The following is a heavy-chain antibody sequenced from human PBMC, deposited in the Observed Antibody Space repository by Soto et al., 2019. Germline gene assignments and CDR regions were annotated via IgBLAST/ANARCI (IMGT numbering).Heavy chain of an antibody. CDR2: IYTSGST. CDR3: ARDLSRGTQWLVRNYYGMDV. V-gene: IGHV4-4*07. J-gene: IGHJ6*02. Sequence: SETLSLTCTVPGGSISSYYWSWIRQPAGKGLEWIGRIYTSGSTNYNPSLKSRVTMSVDTSKNQFSLKLSSVTAADTAVYYCARDLSRGTQWLVRNYYGMDVWGQGTTVTVSS. CDR1: GGSISSYY. D-gene: IGHD6-19*01.